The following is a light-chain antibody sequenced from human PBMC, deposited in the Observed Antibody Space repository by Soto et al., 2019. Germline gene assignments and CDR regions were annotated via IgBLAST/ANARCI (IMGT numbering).Light chain of an antibody. V-gene: IGKV3-11*01. J-gene: IGKJ1*01. CDR1: QSVSSY. CDR2: DAS. CDR3: QQRSNCPPWT. Sequence: EIVLTQSPATLSLSPGERATLSCRASQSVSSYLAWYHQKPGQAPRLLISDASNRATGIPARFSGSGSGTDFTLTISSLEPEDVAVYYCQQRSNCPPWTFGQGTKVEIK.